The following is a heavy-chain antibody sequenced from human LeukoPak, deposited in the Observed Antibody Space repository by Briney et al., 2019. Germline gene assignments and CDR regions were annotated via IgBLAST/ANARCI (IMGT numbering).Heavy chain of an antibody. V-gene: IGHV1-2*02. Sequence: ASVKVSFMASGYTFTGYYMHWVRQAPGQGLEGMGWINPNSGGTNYAQKFQGRVTMTRDTSISTAYMELSRLRSDDTAVYYCARVRWGYGMDVWGQGTTVTVSS. CDR3: ARVRWGYGMDV. CDR1: GYTFTGYY. J-gene: IGHJ6*02. D-gene: IGHD4-23*01. CDR2: INPNSGGT.